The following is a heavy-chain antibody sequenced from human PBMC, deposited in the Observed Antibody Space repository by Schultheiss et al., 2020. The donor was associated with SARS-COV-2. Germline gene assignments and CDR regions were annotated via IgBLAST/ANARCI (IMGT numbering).Heavy chain of an antibody. D-gene: IGHD3-10*01. V-gene: IGHV3-48*02. Sequence: GGSLRLSCAVSGFPLSSCSMHWVRQAPGKGLEWLAYFGTTPTFIYYADSVKGRFTISRDNAKNSLSLQMNSLRYEDTAVYYCVRDLWPWGVADPYYFDYWGQGTLVTVSS. CDR3: VRDLWPWGVADPYYFDY. CDR1: GFPLSSCS. J-gene: IGHJ4*02. CDR2: FGTTPTFI.